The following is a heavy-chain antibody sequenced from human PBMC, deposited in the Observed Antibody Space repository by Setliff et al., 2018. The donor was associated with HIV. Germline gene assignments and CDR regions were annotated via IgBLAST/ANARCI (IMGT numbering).Heavy chain of an antibody. D-gene: IGHD5-18*01. Sequence: GGSLRLSCAASGFTFRSYAMHWVRQAPGKGLEWVAVISNDGSNEYYADSVKGRFTISRDNSKNTLWLQMNSLRAEDTAVYYCAKDLEGGYSYGTFDYWGQGTLVTVSS. CDR1: GFTFRSYA. CDR3: AKDLEGGYSYGTFDY. CDR2: ISNDGSNE. V-gene: IGHV3-30*01. J-gene: IGHJ4*02.